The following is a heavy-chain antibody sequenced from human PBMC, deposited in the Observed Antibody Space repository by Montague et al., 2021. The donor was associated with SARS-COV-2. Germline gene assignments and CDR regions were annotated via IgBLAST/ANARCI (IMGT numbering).Heavy chain of an antibody. Sequence: SETRSLTCPVSGGSISSSSYYWGWIRQPPGKGLEWIGSIYYSGSTYYNPSLKSRVTISVDTSKNQFSLKLSSVTAADTAVYYCAGMISRQNKIVVVGLYYFDYWGQGTLVTVSS. V-gene: IGHV4-39*07. CDR2: IYYSGST. D-gene: IGHD2-15*01. CDR1: GGSISSSSYY. J-gene: IGHJ4*02. CDR3: AGMISRQNKIVVVGLYYFDY.